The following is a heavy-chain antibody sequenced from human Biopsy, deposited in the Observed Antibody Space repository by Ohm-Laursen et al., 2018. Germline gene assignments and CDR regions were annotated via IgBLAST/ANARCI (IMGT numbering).Heavy chain of an antibody. CDR2: IIPIFGTA. V-gene: IGHV1-69*01. J-gene: IGHJ4*02. CDR1: GGTFTNYA. Sequence: GSSAKVSCKASGGTFTNYAISWVRQAPGQGLEWMGGIIPIFGTANYAQKFQGRVTITADESTSTAYMELSSLRSDDTAVYYCARDALGGGSYRFVYWGQGSLVTVSS. D-gene: IGHD1-26*01. CDR3: ARDALGGGSYRFVY.